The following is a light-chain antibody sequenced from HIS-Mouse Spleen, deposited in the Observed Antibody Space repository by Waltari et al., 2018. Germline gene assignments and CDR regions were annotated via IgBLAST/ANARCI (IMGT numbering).Light chain of an antibody. CDR2: DAS. Sequence: EIVLTQSPATLSLSPGDRATLSCRASQRVSSYLPWYQQKPGQAPRLLIYDASNRFSGSGSGTDFTLTISSLEPEDFAVYYCQQRSNWPITFGQGTRLEIK. CDR3: QQRSNWPIT. CDR1: QRVSSY. J-gene: IGKJ5*01. V-gene: IGKV3-11*01.